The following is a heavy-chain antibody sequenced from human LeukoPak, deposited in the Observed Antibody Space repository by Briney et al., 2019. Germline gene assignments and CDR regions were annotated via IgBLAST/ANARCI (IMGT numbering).Heavy chain of an antibody. Sequence: PGGSLRLSCAASGSTVNSNDMTWVRQAPGKGLEWVSLIYSGGYTYYADSVKGRFTISRDNSKNTLYLQMNSLRAEDTAVYYCAKTGNPATGDYWGQGTLVTVSS. CDR1: GSTVNSND. J-gene: IGHJ4*02. CDR2: IYSGGYT. V-gene: IGHV3-53*01. CDR3: AKTGNPATGDY. D-gene: IGHD1-1*01.